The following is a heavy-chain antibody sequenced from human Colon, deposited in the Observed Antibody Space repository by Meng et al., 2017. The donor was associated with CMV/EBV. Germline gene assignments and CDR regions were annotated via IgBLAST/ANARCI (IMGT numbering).Heavy chain of an antibody. CDR2: TSYDGNKD. CDR1: GFPFSLFI. CDR3: VRNDLDIQTNPSFDF. V-gene: IGHV3-30*04. J-gene: IGHJ4*02. Sequence: GGSLRLSCAASGFPFSLFIMNWVRQAPGKGLEWVAVTSYDGNKDWYADSVKGRFTISRDSAQDSLFLQMDSLRVEDTAIYYCVRNDLDIQTNPSFDFWGLGTLVTVSS. D-gene: IGHD5-18*01.